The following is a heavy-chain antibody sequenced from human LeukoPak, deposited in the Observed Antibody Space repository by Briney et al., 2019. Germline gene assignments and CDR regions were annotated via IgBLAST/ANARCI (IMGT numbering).Heavy chain of an antibody. D-gene: IGHD3-10*02. J-gene: IGHJ6*04. CDR2: ISSSGSTI. V-gene: IGHV3-48*03. CDR3: AELGITMIGGV. Sequence: GGSLRLSCAASGFTFSNYEMNWVRQAPGKGLEWVSYISSSGSTIYYADSVKGRFTISRDNAKNSLYLQRNSLRAEDTAVYYCAELGITMIGGVWGKGTTVTISS. CDR1: GFTFSNYE.